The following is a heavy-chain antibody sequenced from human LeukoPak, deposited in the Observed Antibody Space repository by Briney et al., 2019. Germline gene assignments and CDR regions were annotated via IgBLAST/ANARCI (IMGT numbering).Heavy chain of an antibody. V-gene: IGHV1-24*01. CDR2: FDPEDGET. Sequence: ASVKVSCKVSGYTLTELSMHWVRQAPGQGLEWMGGFDPEDGETIYAQKFQGRVTMTEDTSTDTAYMELSSLRSEDTAVYYCATVTYYYDSSGPKTYPFDYWGQGTLVTVSS. D-gene: IGHD3-22*01. J-gene: IGHJ4*02. CDR3: ATVTYYYDSSGPKTYPFDY. CDR1: GYTLTELS.